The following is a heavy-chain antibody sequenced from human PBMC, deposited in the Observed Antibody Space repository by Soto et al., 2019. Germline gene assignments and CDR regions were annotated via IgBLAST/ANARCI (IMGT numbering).Heavy chain of an antibody. CDR3: ARIGRSTARYYYYGMDV. CDR1: GFTFSSYS. Sequence: GSLRLSCAASGFTFSSYSMNWVRQAPGKGLEWVSSISSSSSYIYYADSVKGRFTISRDNAKNSLYLQMNSLRAEDTAVYYCARIGRSTARYYYYGMDVWGQGTTVTVSS. J-gene: IGHJ6*02. CDR2: ISSSSSYI. D-gene: IGHD3-3*01. V-gene: IGHV3-21*01.